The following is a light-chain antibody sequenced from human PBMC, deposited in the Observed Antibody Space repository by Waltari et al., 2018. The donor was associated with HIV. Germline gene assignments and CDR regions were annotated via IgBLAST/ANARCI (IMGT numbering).Light chain of an antibody. Sequence: EIVLTQSPGTLSLSPGERATLSCRARQSVSSSYLAWYQQKPGQAPRLLIYGASNTATGIPDRFSGSGSGTDFTLTISRLEPEDFAVYYCQQHGSSPYTFGQGTKLEIK. J-gene: IGKJ2*01. V-gene: IGKV3-20*01. CDR1: QSVSSSY. CDR2: GAS. CDR3: QQHGSSPYT.